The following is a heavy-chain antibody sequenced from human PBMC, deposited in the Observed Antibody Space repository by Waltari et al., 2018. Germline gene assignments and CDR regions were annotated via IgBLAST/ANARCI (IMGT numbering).Heavy chain of an antibody. CDR3: ARDKSLSVAAATIIYY. V-gene: IGHV1-2*06. Sequence: QVQLVQSGAEVKKPGASVKVSCKASGYTFTGYYMHWVRQAPGQGLEWMGRINPNSGGTNYTQKFQGRVTMTRDTSISTAYMELSRLRSDDTAVYYCARDKSLSVAAATIIYYWGQGTLVTVSS. D-gene: IGHD6-13*01. CDR1: GYTFTGYY. J-gene: IGHJ4*02. CDR2: INPNSGGT.